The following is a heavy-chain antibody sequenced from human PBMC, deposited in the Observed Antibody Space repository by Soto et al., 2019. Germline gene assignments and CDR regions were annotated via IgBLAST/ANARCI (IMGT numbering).Heavy chain of an antibody. V-gene: IGHV3-33*01. J-gene: IGHJ3*02. CDR2: IWYDGSNK. CDR3: ARDYCTNGVCDAFDI. Sequence: GGFLRLSCAASGFTFSSYGMHWVRQAPGKGLEWVAVIWYDGSNKYYADSVKGRFTISRDNSKNTLYLQMNSLRAEDTAVYYCARDYCTNGVCDAFDIWGQGTMVTVSS. CDR1: GFTFSSYG. D-gene: IGHD2-8*01.